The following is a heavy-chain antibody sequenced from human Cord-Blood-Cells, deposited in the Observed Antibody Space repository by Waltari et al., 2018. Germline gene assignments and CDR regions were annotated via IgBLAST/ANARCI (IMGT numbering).Heavy chain of an antibody. D-gene: IGHD3-10*01. CDR2: ISYDGSNK. J-gene: IGHJ4*02. Sequence: QVQLVESGGGGVQPGRSLRLSCAASGFAFSRYGLRGVSQAPGKGLEWVAVISYDGSNKYYADSVKGRFTISRDNSKNTLYLQMNSLRAEDTAVYYCAKDWHYGSGSYYDYWGQGTLVTVSS. CDR3: AKDWHYGSGSYYDY. V-gene: IGHV3-30*18. CDR1: GFAFSRYG.